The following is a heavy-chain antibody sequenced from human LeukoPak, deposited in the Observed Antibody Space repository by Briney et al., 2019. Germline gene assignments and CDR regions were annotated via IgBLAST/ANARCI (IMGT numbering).Heavy chain of an antibody. CDR3: ARDRYGDGFAHLDY. Sequence: ASVKVSCKASGYTFTSYAIHWVRQAPGQGLEWMGWITPSGGTNYPQKFRGRVAITWDTSITTAYMDLSRLTPDDTAVYYCARDRYGDGFAHLDYWGQGALVTVSS. CDR2: ITPSGGT. CDR1: GYTFTSYA. V-gene: IGHV1-2*02. J-gene: IGHJ4*02. D-gene: IGHD5-24*01.